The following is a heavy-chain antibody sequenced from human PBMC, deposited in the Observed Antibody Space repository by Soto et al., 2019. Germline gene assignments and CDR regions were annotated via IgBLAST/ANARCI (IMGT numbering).Heavy chain of an antibody. V-gene: IGHV3-30-3*01. CDR2: ISYDGSNK. CDR1: GFTFSSYA. J-gene: IGHJ6*02. D-gene: IGHD1-20*01. CDR3: ARDDNWIAGVYGMDV. Sequence: GSLRLSCAASGFTFSSYAMHWVRQAPGKGLEWVAVISYDGSNKYYADSVKGRFTISRDNSKNTLYLQMNSLRAEDTAVYYCARDDNWIAGVYGMDVWGQGTTVTVSS.